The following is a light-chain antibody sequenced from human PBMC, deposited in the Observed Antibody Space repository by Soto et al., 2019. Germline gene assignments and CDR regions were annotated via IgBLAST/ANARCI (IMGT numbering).Light chain of an antibody. CDR2: DAS. CDR3: QQRSDWPIT. Sequence: EIVLTQSPASLSLSPGEGATLSCRASQSVSTYLAWFQQKFGQPPRLLIYDASKRATGIPARFSGSGSGTDFTLTINSLDPDDFAVYYCQQRSDWPITVGQGTRLEI. J-gene: IGKJ5*01. V-gene: IGKV3-11*01. CDR1: QSVSTY.